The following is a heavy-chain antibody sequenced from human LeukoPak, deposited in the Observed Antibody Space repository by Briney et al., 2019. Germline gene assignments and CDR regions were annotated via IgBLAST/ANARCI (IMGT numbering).Heavy chain of an antibody. CDR1: GDSVSSNSAA. V-gene: IGHV6-1*01. D-gene: IGHD6-19*01. Sequence: SQTLSLTCAISGDSVSSNSAAWNWIRQSPSRGLEWLGKTYYRSKWYNDYAVSVKSRITINPDTSKNQFSLQLNSVTPEDTAVYYCARDWYRSGWDMYYGMDVWGQGTTVTVSS. CDR3: ARDWYRSGWDMYYGMDV. CDR2: TYYRSKWYN. J-gene: IGHJ6*02.